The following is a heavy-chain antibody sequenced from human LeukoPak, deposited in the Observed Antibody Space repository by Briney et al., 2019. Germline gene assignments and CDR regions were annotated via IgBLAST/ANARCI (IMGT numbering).Heavy chain of an antibody. CDR2: ISGGDTI. D-gene: IGHD1-1*01. Sequence: GGSLKLSCGASGFTFSNSAMSWVRQAPGKGLEWVSGISGGDTIYYADSVKGRFTISRDNSNNTLYLRMNSLRAEDTAVYYCAKELLPRQLPDYWGQGTLVTVSS. J-gene: IGHJ4*02. CDR1: GFTFSNSA. CDR3: AKELLPRQLPDY. V-gene: IGHV3-23*01.